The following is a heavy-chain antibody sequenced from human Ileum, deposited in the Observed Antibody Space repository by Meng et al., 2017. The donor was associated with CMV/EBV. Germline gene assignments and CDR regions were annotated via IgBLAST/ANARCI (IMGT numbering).Heavy chain of an antibody. V-gene: IGHV3-15*07. J-gene: IGHJ4*02. Sequence: CAAAGFTFSDAWMNWVRQAPGKGLEWVGSIKSKAEGGETDYAAHVKGRFTILRDDSKNTLYLQMNSLKMEDTAVYYCYNDFWSGWGGYWGQGTLVTVSS. CDR1: GFTFSDAW. D-gene: IGHD3-3*01. CDR3: YNDFWSGWGGY. CDR2: IKSKAEGGET.